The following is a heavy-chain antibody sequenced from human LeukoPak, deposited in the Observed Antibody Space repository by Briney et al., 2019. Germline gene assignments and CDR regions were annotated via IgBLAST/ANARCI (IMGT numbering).Heavy chain of an antibody. CDR2: IYSGGST. V-gene: IGHV3-53*01. CDR1: GFTVSSNY. Sequence: GGSLTLSCAASGFTVSSNYMSWVRQAPGKGLEWVSVIYSGGSTYYADSVKGRFTISRDNSKNTLYLQMNSLRAEDTAVYYCARGAYYYYGMDVWGQGTTVTVSS. CDR3: ARGAYYYYGMDV. J-gene: IGHJ6*02.